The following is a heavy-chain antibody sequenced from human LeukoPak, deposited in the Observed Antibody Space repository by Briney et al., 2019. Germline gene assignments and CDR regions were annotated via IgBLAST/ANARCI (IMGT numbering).Heavy chain of an antibody. V-gene: IGHV1-2*02. D-gene: IGHD3-22*01. CDR2: ISPNSGGT. CDR1: GYTFTGYY. Sequence: ASVTVSCKASGYTFTGYYIHWVRQAPGQRLEWMGWISPNSGGTDYAQKFQGRVTMTRDTSISTAYMELSRLRSDDTAVYYCARDDSSGYYSFWGQGTLVTASS. CDR3: ARDDSSGYYSF. J-gene: IGHJ4*02.